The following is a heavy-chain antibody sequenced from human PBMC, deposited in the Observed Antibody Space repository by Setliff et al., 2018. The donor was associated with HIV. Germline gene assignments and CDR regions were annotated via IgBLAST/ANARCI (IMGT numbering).Heavy chain of an antibody. CDR1: GGSIGSHY. V-gene: IGHV4-39*01. CDR3: ARSKTFYDFWGGYYTHGAFKI. J-gene: IGHJ3*02. D-gene: IGHD3-3*01. Sequence: SETLSLTCSVSGGSIGSHYWGWIRQPPGKGLEWIGSIFYSGITYYNPSLKSRVTISVDTSKNQFSLNLTSVTAADTAVYYCARSKTFYDFWGGYYTHGAFKIWGLGTMVTVSS. CDR2: IFYSGIT.